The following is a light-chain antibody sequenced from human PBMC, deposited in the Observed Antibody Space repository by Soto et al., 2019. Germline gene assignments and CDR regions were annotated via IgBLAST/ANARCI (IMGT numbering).Light chain of an antibody. CDR3: HQYGSSPPYT. CDR2: ASS. CDR1: QSVSTNY. V-gene: IGKV3-20*01. Sequence: VLPQSPATLSLSPGESATLSCRASQSVSTNYFACYQQTPGQAPSLLIFASSDRATGIPDRFSGSGSGTDFTLTISRLEPEDFAVYYCHQYGSSPPYTFGQGPKLEIK. J-gene: IGKJ2*01.